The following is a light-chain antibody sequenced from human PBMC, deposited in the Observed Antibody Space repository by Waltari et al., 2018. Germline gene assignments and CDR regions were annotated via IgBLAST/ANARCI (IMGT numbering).Light chain of an antibody. V-gene: IGKV3-20*01. Sequence: EIVLTQFPGTLYLSPGDRATLSCRSSQTISYTTLAWYQQKPGQGPRLLIYGASNKPTGVPSRFSGSGSGQDFTLAISRLEPDDFAVYYCQHYGTSSWTFGQGTKVEVK. J-gene: IGKJ1*01. CDR1: QTISYTT. CDR3: QHYGTSSWT. CDR2: GAS.